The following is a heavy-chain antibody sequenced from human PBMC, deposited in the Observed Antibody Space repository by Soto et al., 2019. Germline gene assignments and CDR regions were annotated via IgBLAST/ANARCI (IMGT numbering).Heavy chain of an antibody. CDR1: GGSISSSSYY. CDR2: IYYSGST. J-gene: IGHJ4*02. D-gene: IGHD3-3*01. Sequence: QLQLQESGPGLVKPSETLSLTCTVSGGSISSSSYYWGWIRQPPGKGLEWIGSIYYSGSTYYNPSLKSRVTISVDTSKNQFSLKLSSVTAADTAVYYCARQKNDFWSGYFDYWGQGTLVTVSS. CDR3: ARQKNDFWSGYFDY. V-gene: IGHV4-39*01.